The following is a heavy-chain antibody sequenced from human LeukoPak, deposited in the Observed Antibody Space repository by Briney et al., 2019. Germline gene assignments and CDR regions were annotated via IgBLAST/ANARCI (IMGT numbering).Heavy chain of an antibody. Sequence: GGSLRLSCAASGFTVSSNYMSWVRQGPGKGLEWVSVIYRGGSTYYADSVKGRFTISRDNSKNTLYLQMNSLRTEDTAVYYCARVTFSSSWYYFDYWGQGTLVSVSS. J-gene: IGHJ4*02. D-gene: IGHD6-13*01. CDR1: GFTVSSNY. V-gene: IGHV3-66*01. CDR2: IYRGGST. CDR3: ARVTFSSSWYYFDY.